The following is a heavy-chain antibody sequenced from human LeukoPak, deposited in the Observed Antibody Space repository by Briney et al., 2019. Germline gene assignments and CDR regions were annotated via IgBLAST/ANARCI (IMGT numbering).Heavy chain of an antibody. CDR3: ARGLFYSYGLDY. Sequence: GRSLRLSCAASGFTFDDYAMHWVRQAPGKGLEWVSGISWNSGSIGYADSVKGRFTISRDNAKNSLYLQMNSLRAEDTAVYYCARGLFYSYGLDYWGQGTLVTVSS. J-gene: IGHJ4*02. V-gene: IGHV3-9*01. D-gene: IGHD5-18*01. CDR2: ISWNSGSI. CDR1: GFTFDDYA.